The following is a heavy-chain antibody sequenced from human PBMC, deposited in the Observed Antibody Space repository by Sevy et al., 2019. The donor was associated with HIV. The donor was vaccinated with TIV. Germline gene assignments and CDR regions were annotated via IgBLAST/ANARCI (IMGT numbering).Heavy chain of an antibody. D-gene: IGHD5-18*01. V-gene: IGHV3-23*01. J-gene: IGHJ4*02. CDR1: VFTFSTHG. CDR3: AKDRRPGYNYGVFDQ. CDR2: ISASGGTT. Sequence: GGSLRLSCAASVFTFSTHGRNWVRQVPGKGLEWVSSISASGGTTSYADSVKGQFTISRDNSKNTLYLQMNSLAVEATGIYYCAKDRRPGYNYGVFDQWGQGTLVTVSS.